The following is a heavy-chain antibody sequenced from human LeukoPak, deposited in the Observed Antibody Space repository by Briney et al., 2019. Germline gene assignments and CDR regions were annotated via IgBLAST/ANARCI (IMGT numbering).Heavy chain of an antibody. Sequence: HTGGSLRLSCAASGFTFSSYWMYWVRQAPGKGLVWVSRINGDGRSTSYADSVKGRFTISRDNAKNTLFLQMNSLRAEDTAVYYCARRYCGSPSCVNWFDPWGQGALVTVSS. J-gene: IGHJ5*02. CDR2: INGDGRST. CDR1: GFTFSSYW. D-gene: IGHD2-2*01. V-gene: IGHV3-74*01. CDR3: ARRYCGSPSCVNWFDP.